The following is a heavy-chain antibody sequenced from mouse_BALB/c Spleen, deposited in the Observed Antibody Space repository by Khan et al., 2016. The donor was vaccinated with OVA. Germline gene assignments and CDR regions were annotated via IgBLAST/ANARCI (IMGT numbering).Heavy chain of an antibody. Sequence: QVQLQQSGAERAKPGASVKMSCKASGYTFTTYWMHWVKQRPGQGLEWIGYINPTSGYPDYNEKFKDRATLSADKSSSTAYMQLSSLTSEDSADYYGTRDRIDYWGQGTTLTVSS. CDR1: GYTFTTYW. CDR2: INPTSGYP. J-gene: IGHJ2*01. CDR3: TRDRIDY. V-gene: IGHV1-7*01.